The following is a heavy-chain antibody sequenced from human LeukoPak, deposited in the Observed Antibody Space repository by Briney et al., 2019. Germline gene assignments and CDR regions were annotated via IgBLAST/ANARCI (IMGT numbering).Heavy chain of an antibody. CDR3: ARDWDYYDSSGYRPYFDY. D-gene: IGHD3-22*01. V-gene: IGHV1-2*02. J-gene: IGHJ4*02. CDR1: GYTFSGYY. Sequence: ASVKVSCKASGYTFSGYYLHWVRQAPGQGLERMGWINPNTGGTSYAQKFQGRVTMTRDTSISTAYMELSRVRSDDTAMYYCARDWDYYDSSGYRPYFDYWGQGTLVTVSS. CDR2: INPNTGGT.